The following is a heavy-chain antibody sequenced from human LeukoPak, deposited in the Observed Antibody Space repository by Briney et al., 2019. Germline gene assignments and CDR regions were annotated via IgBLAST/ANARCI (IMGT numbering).Heavy chain of an antibody. CDR1: GFTFSSYS. CDR2: ITTSSTYT. V-gene: IGHV3-21*01. J-gene: IGHJ6*03. D-gene: IGHD1-26*01. CDR3: ARDPYSGAYGNTYYYYMDV. Sequence: GGSLRLSCAASGFTFSSYSMNWVRQTPGKGLEWISSITTSSTYTFYADSVKGRFTICRDNARNSLYLQMNSLTAEDTAVYYCARDPYSGAYGNTYYYYMDVWGKGTTVTISS.